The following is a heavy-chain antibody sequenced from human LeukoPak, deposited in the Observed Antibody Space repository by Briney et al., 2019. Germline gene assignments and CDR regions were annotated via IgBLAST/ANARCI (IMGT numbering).Heavy chain of an antibody. CDR3: ARVFLFPGTSYYYMDG. Sequence: SETLSFTCTVSGGSISSGSYYWSWIRQPAGKGLGWIGRIYTSGGTNYNPSLKSRVTISVDGSKNQMSLTLSSVAAEDTAVYYCARVFLFPGTSYYYMDGWGKGITVTVSS. CDR2: IYTSGGT. J-gene: IGHJ6*03. D-gene: IGHD1-1*01. CDR1: GGSISSGSYY. V-gene: IGHV4-61*02.